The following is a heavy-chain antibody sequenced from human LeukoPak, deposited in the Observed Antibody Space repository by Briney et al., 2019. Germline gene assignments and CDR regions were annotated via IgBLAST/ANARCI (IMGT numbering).Heavy chain of an antibody. CDR1: GYTFTSYG. V-gene: IGHV1-18*01. D-gene: IGHD3-22*01. J-gene: IGHJ4*02. CDR3: ARDRWYDKSDYYYNLDH. CDR2: ISGYNGET. Sequence: ASVKVSCKASGYTFTSYGISWVRQAPGQGLEWMGWISGYNGETNNAQKFQSRVTMTTDTSTSTAYMELRSLRSDDTAVYYCARDRWYDKSDYYYNLDHWGQGTLVTVSS.